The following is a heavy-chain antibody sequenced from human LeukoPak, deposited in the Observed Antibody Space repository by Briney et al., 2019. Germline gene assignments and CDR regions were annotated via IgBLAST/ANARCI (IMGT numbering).Heavy chain of an antibody. D-gene: IGHD2-15*01. CDR3: AILPPKVVVVAATRDY. CDR2: ISDSGGTT. J-gene: IGHJ4*02. CDR1: GFTFSSYV. Sequence: PGGSLRLSCAASGFTFSSYVMSWVRQAPGKGLEWVSVISDSGGTTFYADSVKGRFTISRDNSKNTLYLQMNSLRAEDTAVYYCAILPPKVVVVAATRDYWGQGTLVTVSS. V-gene: IGHV3-23*01.